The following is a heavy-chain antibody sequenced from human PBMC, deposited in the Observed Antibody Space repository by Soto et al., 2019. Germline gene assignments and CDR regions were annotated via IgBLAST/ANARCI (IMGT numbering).Heavy chain of an antibody. CDR2: IYYSGST. D-gene: IGHD5-12*01. CDR1: GGSISSGGYH. CDR3: ARLGATVLNAFDI. V-gene: IGHV4-31*03. Sequence: PAETLSLTCTVSGGSISSGGYHWSWIRQHPGKGLECIGYIYYSGSTYFNPSLKSRVTISVDTSKNQFSLKLSSVTAADTAVYYCARLGATVLNAFDIWGQGTMVSVS. J-gene: IGHJ3*02.